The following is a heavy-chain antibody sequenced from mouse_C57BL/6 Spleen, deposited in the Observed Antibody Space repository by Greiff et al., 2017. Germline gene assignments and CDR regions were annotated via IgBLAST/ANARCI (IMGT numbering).Heavy chain of an antibody. J-gene: IGHJ3*01. V-gene: IGHV1-64*01. CDR2: IHPNSGST. CDR3: ARYYGSIELAWFAY. D-gene: IGHD1-1*01. Sequence: QVQLQQPGAELVKPGASVKLSCKASGYTFTSYWMHWVKQRPGQGLEWIGMIHPNSGSTNYNEKFKSKAKLTVDKSSSTAYMQLSSLTSEDSAVYYSARYYGSIELAWFAYWGQGTLVTVSA. CDR1: GYTFTSYW.